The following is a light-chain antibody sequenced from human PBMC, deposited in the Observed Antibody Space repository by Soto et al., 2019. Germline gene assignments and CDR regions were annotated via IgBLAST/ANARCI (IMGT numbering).Light chain of an antibody. CDR1: QGISSY. J-gene: IGKJ4*01. CDR2: AAS. Sequence: DIQLTQSPSFLSASVGDRVTITCRASQGISSYLAWYQQKPGKAPKLLIYAASNLQSGGPSRFSGSGSGTEFTLTISSLQHEDFATYYWQQLNSYPLTFGGGAKVEIK. CDR3: QQLNSYPLT. V-gene: IGKV1-9*01.